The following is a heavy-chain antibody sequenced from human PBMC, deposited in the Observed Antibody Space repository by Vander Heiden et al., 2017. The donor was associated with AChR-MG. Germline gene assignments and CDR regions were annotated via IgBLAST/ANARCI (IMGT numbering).Heavy chain of an antibody. CDR1: GFTVSSNY. Sequence: EVQLVESGGGLVQPGGSLRLSCAASGFTVSSNYMSWVRQAPGKGLEWVSVSYSGGSTYYADSVKGRFTISRDNSKNTLYLQMNSLRAEDTAVYYCASGLGRGYSYGYGWGQGTLVTVSS. V-gene: IGHV3-66*01. D-gene: IGHD5-18*01. CDR3: ASGLGRGYSYGYG. J-gene: IGHJ4*02. CDR2: SYSGGST.